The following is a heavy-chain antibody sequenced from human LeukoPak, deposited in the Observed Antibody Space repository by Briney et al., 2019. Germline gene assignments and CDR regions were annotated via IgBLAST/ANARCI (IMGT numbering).Heavy chain of an antibody. D-gene: IGHD2-21*01. Sequence: GGSLRLSCAASGVTFTSYGMYWVRQAPEKGLEWVAFIRDDGGNEYYADSVKGRFTISRDNSTNTLYLQMNSLRGENTAVYYCCGDFDYWGQGTLVTVSS. CDR2: IRDDGGNE. CDR3: CGDFDY. V-gene: IGHV3-30*02. CDR1: GVTFTSYG. J-gene: IGHJ4*02.